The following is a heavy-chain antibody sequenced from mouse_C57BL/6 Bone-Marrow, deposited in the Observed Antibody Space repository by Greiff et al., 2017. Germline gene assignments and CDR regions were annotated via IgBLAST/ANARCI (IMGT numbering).Heavy chain of an antibody. CDR3: ARQGDGYYVGD. J-gene: IGHJ2*01. D-gene: IGHD2-3*01. CDR2: ISSGGSYT. CDR1: GFTFSSYG. Sequence: EVKLVESGGDLVKPGGSLKLSCAASGFTFSSYGMSWVRQTPDKRLEWVATISSGGSYTYYPDSVKGRFTISRDNAKNTLYLQMSSLKSEDTATSDCARQGDGYYVGDWGEGSTLRVA. V-gene: IGHV5-6*01.